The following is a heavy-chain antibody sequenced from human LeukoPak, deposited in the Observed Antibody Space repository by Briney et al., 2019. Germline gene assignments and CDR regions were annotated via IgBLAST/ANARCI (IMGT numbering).Heavy chain of an antibody. J-gene: IGHJ5*02. D-gene: IGHD2-2*01. Sequence: ASVKVSCKASGYAFSVYAMSWVRQAPGQGLEWMGGIGAYNGDTSYAQKLQGRVTMTTHTYTSTAYMELRSLRSDGTAVYYCARVPVPTASPRYTWFDPWGQGTLVTVSS. V-gene: IGHV1-18*01. CDR1: GYAFSVYA. CDR3: ARVPVPTASPRYTWFDP. CDR2: IGAYNGDT.